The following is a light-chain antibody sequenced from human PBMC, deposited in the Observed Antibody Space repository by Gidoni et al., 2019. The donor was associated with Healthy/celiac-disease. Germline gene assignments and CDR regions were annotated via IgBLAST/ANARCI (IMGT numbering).Light chain of an antibody. J-gene: IGKJ4*01. CDR3: MQALQTPFT. CDR2: LGS. Sequence: DIVMTQSPLSLPVTPGEPASISCRSSQSLLHSNGYNYLDWYLQKPGQSPQLLIYLGSNRASGVPERFSGSGSGTDFTLKISRVEAEDVGVYYCMQALQTPFTFGGXTKVEIK. CDR1: QSLLHSNGYNY. V-gene: IGKV2-28*01.